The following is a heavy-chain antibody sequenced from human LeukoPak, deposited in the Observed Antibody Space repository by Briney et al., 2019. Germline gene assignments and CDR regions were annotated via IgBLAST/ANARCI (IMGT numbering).Heavy chain of an antibody. CDR1: GDSISRSSDY. V-gene: IGHV4-39*07. J-gene: IGHJ4*02. CDR3: ARESFSYYDSSGSSDY. D-gene: IGHD3-22*01. Sequence: SETLSLTCTVSGDSISRSSDYWGWIRQPPGKGPEWIGSVYYIGSTYYNPSLKSRVTISVDTSKNQFSLKLSSVTAADTAVSYCARESFSYYDSSGSSDYWGQGTLVTVSS. CDR2: VYYIGST.